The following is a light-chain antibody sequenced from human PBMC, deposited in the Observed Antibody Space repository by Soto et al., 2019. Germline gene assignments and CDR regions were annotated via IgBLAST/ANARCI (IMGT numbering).Light chain of an antibody. CDR3: QAWDSGNVV. J-gene: IGLJ2*01. V-gene: IGLV3-1*01. CDR2: QNT. Sequence: SYELTQPPSVSVFPGQTASITCSGDKLGSEYACWYHQRPGQSPVLLIYQNTKRPSGIPERFSGSISGNTATLTISGTHAMDEADYYCQAWDSGNVVFGGGTKVTVL. CDR1: KLGSEY.